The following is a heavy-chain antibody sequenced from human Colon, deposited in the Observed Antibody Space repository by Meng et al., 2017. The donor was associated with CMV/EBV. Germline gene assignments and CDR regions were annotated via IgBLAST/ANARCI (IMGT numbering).Heavy chain of an antibody. CDR1: GFTFRNYL. CDR3: ARGAGGFDY. J-gene: IGHJ4*02. CDR2: ILNDGSDT. V-gene: IGHV3-74*01. Sequence: GGSLRLSCVASGFTFRNYLMHWVRQSPGKGLVWVSNILNDGSDTGYADSVKGRFTISRDNAKNTMYLQMDSLRVEDTAVYYCARGAGGFDYWGQGTRVTVSS. D-gene: IGHD3-10*01.